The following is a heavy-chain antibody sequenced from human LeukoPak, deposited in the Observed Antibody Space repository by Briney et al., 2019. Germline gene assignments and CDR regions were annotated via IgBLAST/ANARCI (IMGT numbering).Heavy chain of an antibody. CDR3: AKDMAPSLAAAGTDYYYGMDV. J-gene: IGHJ6*02. CDR2: ISWNSGSI. V-gene: IGHV3-9*01. Sequence: GRSLRLSCAASGFTFDDYAMHWVRQAPGKGLEWVSGISWNSGSIGYADSVKGRFTISRDNAKNSLYLQMNSLRAEDTALYYCAKDMAPSLAAAGTDYYYGMDVWGQGTTVTVSS. D-gene: IGHD6-13*01. CDR1: GFTFDDYA.